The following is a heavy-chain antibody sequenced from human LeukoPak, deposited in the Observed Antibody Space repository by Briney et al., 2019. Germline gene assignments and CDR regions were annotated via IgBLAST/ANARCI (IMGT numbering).Heavy chain of an antibody. CDR3: ARGRFLEWLLYERSDYYYMDV. V-gene: IGHV3-20*01. Sequence: GGSLRLSCAASGFTFSSYSMTWVRQAPGKGLEWVSGINWNGGSTGYADSVKGRFTISRDNAKNSLYLQMNSLRAEDTALYHCARGRFLEWLLYERSDYYYMDVWGKGTTVTVSS. CDR1: GFTFSSYS. CDR2: INWNGGST. D-gene: IGHD3-3*01. J-gene: IGHJ6*03.